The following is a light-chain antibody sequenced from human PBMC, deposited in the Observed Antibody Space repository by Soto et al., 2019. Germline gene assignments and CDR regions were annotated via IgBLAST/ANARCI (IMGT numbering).Light chain of an antibody. J-gene: IGKJ5*01. CDR3: QQRSNWPPFT. Sequence: IVMTQSPGTLSVSPWERATLSCRASQSISGNLVWYQQKPGQAPRLLIYGASTRATGIPARFSGSGSGTDFTLTISSLEPEDFAVYYCQQRSNWPPFTFGQGTRLEIK. CDR2: GAS. V-gene: IGKV3-15*01. CDR1: QSISGN.